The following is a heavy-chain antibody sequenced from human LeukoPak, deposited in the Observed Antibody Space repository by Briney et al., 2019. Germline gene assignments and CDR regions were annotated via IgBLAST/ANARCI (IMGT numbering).Heavy chain of an antibody. CDR1: GFTFSSYA. J-gene: IGHJ6*02. Sequence: QAGGSLRLSCAASGFTFSSYAMHWVRQAPGKGLEYVSAISSNGGSTYYANSVKGRFTISRDNSKNTLYLQMGSLRAEDMAVYYCAREGQQWLVRPYYYYYGMDVWGQGTTVTVS. CDR3: AREGQQWLVRPYYYYYGMDV. D-gene: IGHD6-19*01. CDR2: ISSNGGST. V-gene: IGHV3-64*01.